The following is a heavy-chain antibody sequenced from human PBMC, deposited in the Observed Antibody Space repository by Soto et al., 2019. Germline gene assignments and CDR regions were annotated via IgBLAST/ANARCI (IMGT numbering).Heavy chain of an antibody. CDR3: AKYRRTEAEGFTLDY. V-gene: IGHV4-59*01. D-gene: IGHD6-13*01. CDR2: IYYTGST. J-gene: IGHJ4*02. Sequence: SETLSLTCTVSGDSINNYYWSWIRQSPGKRLEWIGYIYYTGSTTYNPSLESRVTMSVDTSKNQFSLKLSSVNAADTAVYYCAKYRRTEAEGFTLDYWGRGTLVTVST. CDR1: GDSINNYY.